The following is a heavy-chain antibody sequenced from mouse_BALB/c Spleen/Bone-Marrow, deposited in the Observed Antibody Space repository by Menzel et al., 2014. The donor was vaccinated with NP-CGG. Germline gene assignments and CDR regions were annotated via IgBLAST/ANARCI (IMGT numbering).Heavy chain of an antibody. V-gene: IGHV14-3*02. CDR2: IDPANGNT. D-gene: IGHD2-14*01. J-gene: IGHJ2*01. CDR3: ASYRLRTYFDY. Sequence: VQLQQSGAELVKPGASVRLSCTASGFNIKDTYIHWVKQRPEQGLEWIGRIDPANGNTKYDPKFQGKATTTADTSSNTAYLQLSSLTSEDTAVYYCASYRLRTYFDYWGQGTTLTVSS. CDR1: GFNIKDTY.